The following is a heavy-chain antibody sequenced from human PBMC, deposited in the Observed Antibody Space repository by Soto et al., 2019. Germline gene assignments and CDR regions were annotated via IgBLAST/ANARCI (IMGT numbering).Heavy chain of an antibody. V-gene: IGHV4-39*01. CDR1: GGSISSSSYY. D-gene: IGHD2-8*01. CDR2: INYSGSI. CDR3: ERQVGMQWLDP. Sequence: SETLSLTCSVSGGSISSSSYYWGWIRQPPGKGLEWIASINYSGSIYYNPSLKTRVTISVDTSKNQFSLKLNSVTAADTAVYHCERQVGMQWLDPWGQGTLVTVSS. J-gene: IGHJ5*02.